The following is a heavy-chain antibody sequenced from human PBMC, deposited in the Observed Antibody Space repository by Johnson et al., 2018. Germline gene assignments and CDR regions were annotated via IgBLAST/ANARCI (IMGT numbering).Heavy chain of an antibody. D-gene: IGHD3-16*01. V-gene: IGHV1-46*01. CDR2: INPSGGST. CDR1: GYIFTRYY. Sequence: QVQLVQSGAEVKKPGASVKVSCKASGYIFTRYYKHWVRQAPGQGLEWMGIINPSGGSTTYPQKFQGRVTRTRDTSTGTVYMELSSLRSEDTAVYYCARVPLGGAFDIWGQGTMVTVSS. J-gene: IGHJ3*02. CDR3: ARVPLGGAFDI.